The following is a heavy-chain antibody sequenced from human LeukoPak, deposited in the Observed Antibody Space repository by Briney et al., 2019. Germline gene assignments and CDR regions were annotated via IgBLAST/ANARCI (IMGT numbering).Heavy chain of an antibody. CDR2: MYSGGLT. J-gene: IGHJ4*02. CDR3: ARELGSTRSFDY. V-gene: IGHV3-53*01. D-gene: IGHD1-26*01. CDR1: GFTISDNY. Sequence: GGSLRLSCTASGFTISDNYMSWVRQAPGKGLEWVSVMYSGGLTYYLDSVMGRFSTSRDNAKNTLFLQMNSLRVEDTAVYYCARELGSTRSFDYWGQGTLVTVSS.